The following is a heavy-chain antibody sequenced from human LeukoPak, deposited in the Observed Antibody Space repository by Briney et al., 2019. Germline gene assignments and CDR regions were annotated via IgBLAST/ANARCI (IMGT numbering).Heavy chain of an antibody. CDR2: IYYSGST. J-gene: IGHJ3*02. Sequence: PSETLSLTCTVSGGSISSYYWSWIRQPPGKGLEWIGYIYYSGSTNYNPSLKSRVTISVDTSKNQFSLKLSSVTAAGTAVYYCARGALGAFDIWGQGTMVTVSS. V-gene: IGHV4-59*08. CDR1: GGSISSYY. D-gene: IGHD7-27*01. CDR3: ARGALGAFDI.